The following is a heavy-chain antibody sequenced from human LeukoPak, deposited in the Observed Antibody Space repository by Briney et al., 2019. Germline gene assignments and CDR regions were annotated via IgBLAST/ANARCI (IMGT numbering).Heavy chain of an antibody. Sequence: AGGSLRLSCAASGLTFSIYSMNWVRQAPGKGLEWLSSITSSSNYIYYADSVKGRFTISRDNVQNSLHLQMNSLRAEDTAMYYCARDRGYFDNWGQGTLVTVSS. CDR2: ITSSSNYI. CDR3: ARDRGYFDN. J-gene: IGHJ4*02. V-gene: IGHV3-21*01. CDR1: GLTFSIYS.